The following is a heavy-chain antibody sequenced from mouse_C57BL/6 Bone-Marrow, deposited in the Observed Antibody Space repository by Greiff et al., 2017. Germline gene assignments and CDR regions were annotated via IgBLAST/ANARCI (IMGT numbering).Heavy chain of an antibody. D-gene: IGHD3-3*01. J-gene: IGHJ3*01. Sequence: EVQLQQSGPVLVKPGASVKMSCKASGYTFTDYYMNWVKQSHGKSLEWIGVINPYNGGTSYNQTFKGKATLTVDKSSSTAYMELTSLTSEDSAVYYCARGGWSWFAYCGQGTLVTVSA. V-gene: IGHV1-19*01. CDR2: INPYNGGT. CDR1: GYTFTDYY. CDR3: ARGGWSWFAY.